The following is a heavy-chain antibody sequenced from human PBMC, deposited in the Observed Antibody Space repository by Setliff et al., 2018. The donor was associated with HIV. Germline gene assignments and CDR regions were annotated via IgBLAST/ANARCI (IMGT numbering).Heavy chain of an antibody. V-gene: IGHV4-34*01. CDR3: ARGRDASTWYLSHFYSYYYLDV. CDR1: GGPLSGYF. D-gene: IGHD6-13*01. Sequence: SETLSLTCTVSGGPLSGYFWTWIRQTPDKGLEWIGDINHSGTTNYNLSLKSRTTLPLDTSKNQLSLKLTSVVAADTGLYFCARGRDASTWYLSHFYSYYYLDVWGNGTTVTVSS. CDR2: INHSGTT. J-gene: IGHJ6*03.